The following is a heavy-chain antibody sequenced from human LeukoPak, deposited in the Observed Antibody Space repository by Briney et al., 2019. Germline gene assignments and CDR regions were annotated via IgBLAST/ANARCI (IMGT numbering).Heavy chain of an antibody. CDR2: IGSGSTDK. D-gene: IGHD4-17*01. Sequence: GGSLRLSCAASGFTFSSDTMNWVRQAPGQGLEWISSIGSGSTDKYYADSVKGRFTISRDNAKNLLYLQMYSLRAEDTAVYYCVHGDSRDFWGQGTLVTVSS. J-gene: IGHJ4*02. CDR3: VHGDSRDF. V-gene: IGHV3-21*01. CDR1: GFTFSSDT.